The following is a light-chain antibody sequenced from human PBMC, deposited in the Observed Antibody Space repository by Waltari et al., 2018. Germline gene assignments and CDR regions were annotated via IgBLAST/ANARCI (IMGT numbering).Light chain of an antibody. J-gene: IGKJ5*01. Sequence: DIQMTQSPSSLSASVGDRVTITCQASQDISKYLNWYQQKPGKAPKLLIYDASNLETGVPSRFSGSGSVTDFTFTISSLQPEDIATYYCQQYDNLITFGQGTRLEIK. V-gene: IGKV1-33*01. CDR2: DAS. CDR1: QDISKY. CDR3: QQYDNLIT.